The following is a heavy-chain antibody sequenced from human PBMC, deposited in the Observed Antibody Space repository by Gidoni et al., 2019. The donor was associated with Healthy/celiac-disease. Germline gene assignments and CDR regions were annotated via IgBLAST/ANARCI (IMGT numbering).Heavy chain of an antibody. CDR3: ARAAVNLDAFDI. CDR1: GFTFSSYD. J-gene: IGHJ3*02. V-gene: IGHV3-13*01. CDR2: IGTAGDT. Sequence: EVQLVESGGGLVQTGGSLSLSVAASGFTFSSYDMHWVRQATGKGLEWVSAIGTAGDTYYPGSVKGRFTISRENAKNSLYLQMNSLRAGDTAVYYCARAAVNLDAFDIWGQGTMVTVSS.